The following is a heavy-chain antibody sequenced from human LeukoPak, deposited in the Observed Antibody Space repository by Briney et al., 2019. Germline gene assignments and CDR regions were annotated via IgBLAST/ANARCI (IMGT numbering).Heavy chain of an antibody. Sequence: SETLSLTCTVSGDSISRYYWSWIRQPAGKGLEWIGRIYNGGIITYNPSLKTLVTMSIYTSNNPFSQELGFVRAADTAVYCCARDSGTTGEVKFDPWGQGTLVTVSS. CDR1: GDSISRYY. CDR3: ARDSGTTGEVKFDP. D-gene: IGHD3-10*01. J-gene: IGHJ5*02. V-gene: IGHV4-4*07. CDR2: IYNGGII.